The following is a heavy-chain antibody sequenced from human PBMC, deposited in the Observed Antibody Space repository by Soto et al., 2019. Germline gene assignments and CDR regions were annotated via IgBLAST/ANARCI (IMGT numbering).Heavy chain of an antibody. CDR1: GYTFTIYY. D-gene: IGHD3-9*01. Sequence: ASVKVSCKASGYTFTIYYINWVRQATGQGLEWMGWMNPNSGNTGYAQKFQGRVTMTRNTSISTAYMELSSLRSEDTAVYYCARTVLRYFEWFTNNNNWFDPWGQGTLVTVSS. V-gene: IGHV1-8*01. CDR3: ARTVLRYFEWFTNNNNWFDP. J-gene: IGHJ5*02. CDR2: MNPNSGNT.